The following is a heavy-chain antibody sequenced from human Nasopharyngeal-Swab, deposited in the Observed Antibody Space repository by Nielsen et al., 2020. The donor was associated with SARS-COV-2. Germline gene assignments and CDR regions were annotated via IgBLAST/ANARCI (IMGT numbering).Heavy chain of an antibody. V-gene: IGHV1-69*06. Sequence: SVKASCKASGGTFSSYAISWVRQAPGQGLEWMGGIIPIFGTANYAQKFQGRVTITADKSTSTAYMELSSLRSEDTAVYYCARGDIAVAGDDYWGQGTLVTVSS. D-gene: IGHD6-19*01. CDR2: IIPIFGTA. J-gene: IGHJ4*02. CDR1: GGTFSSYA. CDR3: ARGDIAVAGDDY.